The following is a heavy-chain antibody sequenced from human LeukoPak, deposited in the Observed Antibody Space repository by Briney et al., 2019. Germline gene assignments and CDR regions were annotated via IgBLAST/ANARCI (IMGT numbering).Heavy chain of an antibody. CDR3: ARHEYYYDNRGLSGFAY. CDR1: GGSISSSSYY. D-gene: IGHD3-22*01. J-gene: IGHJ4*02. CDR2: IYYSGST. V-gene: IGHV4-39*01. Sequence: PSETLSLSCTVSGGSISSSSYYWGWIRQPPGKGLEWIGSIYYSGSTYYNPSLKSRVTISVDTSKNQFSLKLSSVTAADTAVYYCARHEYYYDNRGLSGFAYWGQGTLVTVSS.